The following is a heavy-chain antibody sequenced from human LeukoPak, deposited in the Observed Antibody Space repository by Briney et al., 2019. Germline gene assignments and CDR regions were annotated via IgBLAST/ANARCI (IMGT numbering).Heavy chain of an antibody. D-gene: IGHD3-10*01. CDR3: ARDLSLYGSGNYYYYGMDV. Sequence: GGSLRLSCAASGFTFSSYSMNWVRQAPGKGLEWVSSISSSSSYIYYADSVKGRFTISRDNSKNTLYLQMNSLRAEDTAVYYCARDLSLYGSGNYYYYGMDVWGQGTTVTVSS. CDR2: ISSSSSYI. J-gene: IGHJ6*02. CDR1: GFTFSSYS. V-gene: IGHV3-21*01.